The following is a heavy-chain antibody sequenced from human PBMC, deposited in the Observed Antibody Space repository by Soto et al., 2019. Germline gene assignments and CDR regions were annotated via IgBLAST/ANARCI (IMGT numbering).Heavy chain of an antibody. V-gene: IGHV3-23*01. CDR3: AKEKTPGFWYFDL. J-gene: IGHJ2*01. CDR1: GFIFSNYV. D-gene: IGHD2-15*01. CDR2: ISAYGGSP. Sequence: GGSLRLSCATSGFIFSNYVMAWVRQAPGQGLEWVSTISAYGGSPYYADSVKGRFTILKDNSKDTLYLQMNSLGAEDTAVYYCAKEKTPGFWYFDLWGRGTLVTVSS.